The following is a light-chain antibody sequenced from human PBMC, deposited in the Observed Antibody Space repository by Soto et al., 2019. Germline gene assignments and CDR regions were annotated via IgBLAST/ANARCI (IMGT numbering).Light chain of an antibody. J-gene: IGKJ4*01. CDR1: QSISRY. CDR3: QQSYNTPLT. V-gene: IGKV1-39*01. Sequence: DIQMTQSPSSLSASVGDRVTITCRASQSISRYLNWYQQKPGKAPKLLVYAASSLQSGVPSRFSGSGSGTDFTLTISSLHPEDFAAYYCQQSYNTPLTFGGGTKVDIK. CDR2: AAS.